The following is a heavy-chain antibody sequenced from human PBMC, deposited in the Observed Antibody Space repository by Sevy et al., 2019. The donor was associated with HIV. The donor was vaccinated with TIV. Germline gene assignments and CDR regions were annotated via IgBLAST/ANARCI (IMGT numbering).Heavy chain of an antibody. D-gene: IGHD3-22*01. CDR2: VYGSGSI. CDR1: GGSISSSNHY. Sequence: SETQSLTCIVSGGSISSSNHYWGWIRQPPGKGLEWIGSVYGSGSIYYNPSLKSRVTISVDTSKNQFSLNLHSVTAADTAVYYCTRLRLVYYDSNGCIDYWGQGTLVTVSS. V-gene: IGHV4-39*01. CDR3: TRLRLVYYDSNGCIDY. J-gene: IGHJ4*02.